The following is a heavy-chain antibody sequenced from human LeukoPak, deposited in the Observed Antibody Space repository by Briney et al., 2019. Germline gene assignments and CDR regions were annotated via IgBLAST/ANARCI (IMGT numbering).Heavy chain of an antibody. D-gene: IGHD5-24*01. Sequence: GGSLRLSCAASGFTFSSYWMSWVRQAPGKGLEWVANIKQDASEKYYVDSMRGRFTISRDNAENSLYLQMNSLRAEDTAVYYCARDGYSEQLDYWGQGTLVTVSS. CDR2: IKQDASEK. CDR1: GFTFSSYW. J-gene: IGHJ4*02. V-gene: IGHV3-7*01. CDR3: ARDGYSEQLDY.